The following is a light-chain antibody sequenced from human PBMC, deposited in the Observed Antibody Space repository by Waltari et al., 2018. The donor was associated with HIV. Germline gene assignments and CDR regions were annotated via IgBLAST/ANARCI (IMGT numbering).Light chain of an antibody. J-gene: IGLJ3*02. CDR2: LNSDGSH. V-gene: IGLV4-69*01. CDR1: SGHSSYA. CDR3: QTWGTGIQV. Sequence: HLVLTQSPSASASLGASVRLTCTLSSGHSSYAIAWHPQQPETGPRFLMKLNSDGSHNKGDGVRDRFSGSSSGAERYLTITSLQSDDEADYYCQTWGTGIQVFGGGTKLTVL.